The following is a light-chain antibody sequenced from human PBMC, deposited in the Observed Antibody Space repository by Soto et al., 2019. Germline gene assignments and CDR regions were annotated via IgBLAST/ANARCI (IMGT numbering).Light chain of an antibody. CDR1: QSVLHRSKRKNY. V-gene: IGKV4-1*01. CDR2: WAS. CDR3: QQYYSGRT. Sequence: DIVMIQSPDSLVVSLADMTTINCRSSQSVLHRSKRKNYLAWYQQRAGQPPSLLISWASTRESGVPDRFSGGGSGTDFTLTISRVQAEDVLTYCWQQYYSGRTFGQGTKVDIK. J-gene: IGKJ1*01.